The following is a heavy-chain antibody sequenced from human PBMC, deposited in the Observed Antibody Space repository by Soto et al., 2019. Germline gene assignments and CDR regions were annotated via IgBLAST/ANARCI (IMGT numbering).Heavy chain of an antibody. CDR3: AKDQGMTAMSN. J-gene: IGHJ4*02. CDR2: ISYDGSNK. CDR1: GFTFSSYG. V-gene: IGHV3-30*18. Sequence: QVQLVESGRGVVQPGRSLRLSCAASGFTFSSYGMHWVRQAPGKGLEWVAVISYDGSNKYYADSVKGRFTISRDNSKNTLYLQMNSLRAEDTAVYYCAKDQGMTAMSNWGQGTLVTVSS. D-gene: IGHD5-18*01.